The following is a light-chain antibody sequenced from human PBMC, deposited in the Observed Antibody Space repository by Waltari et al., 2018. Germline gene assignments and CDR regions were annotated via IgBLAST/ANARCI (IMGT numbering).Light chain of an antibody. CDR1: SSDVGGYNY. Sequence: QSALTQPRSVSGSPGQSVTISCTGTSSDVGGYNYVSWNQQPPGNAPKLMIYYVSTRPSGVPDRFSRSKSGNTASLTISGLQAEDEADYYCCSYAGSYPVVFGGGTKLTVL. CDR2: YVS. CDR3: CSYAGSYPVV. V-gene: IGLV2-11*01. J-gene: IGLJ2*01.